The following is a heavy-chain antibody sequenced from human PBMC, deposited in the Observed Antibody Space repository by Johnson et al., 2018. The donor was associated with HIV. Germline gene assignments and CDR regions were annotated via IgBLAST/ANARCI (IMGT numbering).Heavy chain of an antibody. Sequence: MQLVESGGGLVQPGRSLRLSCTASGFTFGDYAMSWVRQAPGKGLEWVSVIYSGGSTYYADSVKGRFTISRDNSKNTLYLQMNSLRAEDTAVYYCARGTGTDDAFDIWGQGTMVTVSS. CDR1: GFTFGDYA. CDR3: ARGTGTDDAFDI. J-gene: IGHJ3*02. D-gene: IGHD1-1*01. CDR2: IYSGGST. V-gene: IGHV3-53*01.